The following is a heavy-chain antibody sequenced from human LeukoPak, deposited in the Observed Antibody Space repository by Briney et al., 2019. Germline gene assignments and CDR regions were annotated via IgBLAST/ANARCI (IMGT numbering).Heavy chain of an antibody. Sequence: GRSLRLSCAASGFTFSSYGMHWVRQAPGKGLEWVAVIWYDGSNKYYADSVKGRFTISRDNSKNTLYLQVNSLRAEDTTVYYCAREGPDTAMVASSLDYWGQGTLVTVSS. V-gene: IGHV3-33*01. CDR3: AREGPDTAMVASSLDY. D-gene: IGHD5-18*01. J-gene: IGHJ4*02. CDR2: IWYDGSNK. CDR1: GFTFSSYG.